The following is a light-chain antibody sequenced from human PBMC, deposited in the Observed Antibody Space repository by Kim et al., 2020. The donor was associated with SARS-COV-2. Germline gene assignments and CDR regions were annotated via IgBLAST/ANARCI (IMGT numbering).Light chain of an antibody. Sequence: EVLMTQSPGTLSVSPGERATLSCRASQSIGSNLAWYQQKPGQAPRLVIYGASTRATGIPARFGGSGSGTEFTLTISSLQSEDFAVYYCQQYYFWPRWTFGQGTKVDIK. CDR2: GAS. CDR1: QSIGSN. CDR3: QQYYFWPRWT. V-gene: IGKV3-15*01. J-gene: IGKJ1*01.